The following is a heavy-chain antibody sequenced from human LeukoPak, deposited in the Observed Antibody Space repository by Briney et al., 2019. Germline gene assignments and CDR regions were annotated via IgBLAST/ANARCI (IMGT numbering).Heavy chain of an antibody. CDR2: IYGGSTTTT. CDR3: AKDLTPDGAWDIDY. D-gene: IGHD4-17*01. CDR1: GFTFSKYT. J-gene: IGHJ4*02. Sequence: GGSLRLSCLASGFTFSKYTMSWVRQAPGKGLEWVSGIYGGSTTTTLYADSVKGRFTISRDNSMNTLYLQMNSLRAEDTAVYYCAKDLTPDGAWDIDYWGQGTLITVSS. V-gene: IGHV3-23*01.